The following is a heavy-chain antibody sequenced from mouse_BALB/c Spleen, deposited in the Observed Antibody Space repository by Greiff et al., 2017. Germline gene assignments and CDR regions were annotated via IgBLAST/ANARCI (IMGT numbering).Heavy chain of an antibody. V-gene: IGHV1-12*01. CDR3: ARRTTVVVGDY. CDR1: GYTFTSYN. J-gene: IGHJ2*01. D-gene: IGHD1-1*01. CDR2: IYPGNGDT. Sequence: QPGAELVKPGASVKMSCKASGYTFTSYNMHWVKQTPGQGLEWIGAIYPGNGDTSYNQKFKGKATLTADKSSSTAYMQLSSLTSEDSAVYYCARRTTVVVGDYWGQGTTLTVSS.